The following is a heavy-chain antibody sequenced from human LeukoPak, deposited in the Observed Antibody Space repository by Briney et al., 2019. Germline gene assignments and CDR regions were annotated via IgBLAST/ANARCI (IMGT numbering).Heavy chain of an antibody. Sequence: PGGSLRLSCVASGFTFSNYAIHWVRRPPGKGLEWVAVMSTDGSLQYYANSVKGRFTISRDNYKSTLFLQINSLSAADTAVYYCGRQVAPGQWLVNLWGQGTLVTVSS. CDR1: GFTFSNYA. J-gene: IGHJ5*02. V-gene: IGHV3-30*01. CDR2: MSTDGSLQ. D-gene: IGHD6-19*01. CDR3: GRQVAPGQWLVNL.